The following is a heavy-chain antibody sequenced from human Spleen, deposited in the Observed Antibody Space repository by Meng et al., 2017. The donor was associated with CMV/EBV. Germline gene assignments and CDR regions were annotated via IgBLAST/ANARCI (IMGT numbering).Heavy chain of an antibody. J-gene: IGHJ4*02. CDR2: INHSGST. V-gene: IGHV4-34*01. D-gene: IGHD3-22*01. CDR3: ARGLVSYTMIVPTRYFDY. CDR1: GGSFSGYY. Sequence: QVPLQRWGAGLLKPSEPLSPPCAVYGGSFSGYYWSWIRQPPGKGLEWIGEINHSGSTNYNPSLKSRVTISVDTSKNQFSLKLSSVTAADTAVYYCARGLVSYTMIVPTRYFDYWGQGTLVTVSS.